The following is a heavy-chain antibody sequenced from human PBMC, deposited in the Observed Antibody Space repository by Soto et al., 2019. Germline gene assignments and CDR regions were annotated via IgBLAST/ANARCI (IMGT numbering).Heavy chain of an antibody. J-gene: IGHJ4*02. V-gene: IGHV3-30*18. CDR2: ISSDGINK. D-gene: IGHD3-3*01. Sequence: GGSLRLSCAASGFTFSRYFIHWVRQAPCKGLEWVAVISSDGINKYYADSVKGRFTISRDNSKNTLYLQMSSLRAEDTAVYYCAKDRGFGVVITPEFDYLGQGTLLTVSS. CDR3: AKDRGFGVVITPEFDY. CDR1: GFTFSRYF.